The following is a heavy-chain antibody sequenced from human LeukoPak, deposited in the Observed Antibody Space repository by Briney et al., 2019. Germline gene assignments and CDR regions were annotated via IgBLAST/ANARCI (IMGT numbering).Heavy chain of an antibody. V-gene: IGHV3-23*01. CDR1: GFTFSNYA. CDR2: ISASGGST. Sequence: PGGSLRLSCAASGFTFSNYAMSWVRQAPGKGLEWVSGISASGGSTYYADSVKGRFTSSRDNSKNTLYLQMNSLRAEDTAVYYCARDREDDSSGYYYDYWGQGTLVTVSS. D-gene: IGHD3-22*01. J-gene: IGHJ4*02. CDR3: ARDREDDSSGYYYDY.